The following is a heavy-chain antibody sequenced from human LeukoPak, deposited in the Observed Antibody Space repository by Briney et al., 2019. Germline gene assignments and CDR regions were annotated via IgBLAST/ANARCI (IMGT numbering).Heavy chain of an antibody. CDR1: GFTFSSYN. V-gene: IGHV3-21*01. CDR3: AREEGGKLGIDYYFDY. D-gene: IGHD7-27*01. J-gene: IGHJ4*02. CDR2: ISSSTSYI. Sequence: GGSLRLSCAASGFTFSSYNMNWVRQAPGKGLEWVSSISSSTSYIYYADSVKGRFTISRDNAKNSLYLQMNSLRAEDTAVYYCAREEGGKLGIDYYFDYWGQGTLVTVSS.